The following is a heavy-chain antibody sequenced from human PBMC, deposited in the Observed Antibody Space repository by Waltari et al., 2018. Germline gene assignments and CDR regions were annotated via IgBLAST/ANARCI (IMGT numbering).Heavy chain of an antibody. Sequence: EVQLVESGGGLVQPGGSLRLSCAASGFTFRSYSMNWVRQAPGKGLEWVSYISSSSSTIYYADSVKGRFTISRDNAKNSLYLQMNSLRAEDTAVYYCASLIVVVPAAPRDYWGQGTLVTVSS. CDR1: GFTFRSYS. V-gene: IGHV3-48*04. D-gene: IGHD2-2*01. CDR3: ASLIVVVPAAPRDY. J-gene: IGHJ4*02. CDR2: ISSSSSTI.